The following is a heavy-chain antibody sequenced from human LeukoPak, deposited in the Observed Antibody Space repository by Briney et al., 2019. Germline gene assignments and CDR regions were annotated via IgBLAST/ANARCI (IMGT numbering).Heavy chain of an antibody. J-gene: IGHJ4*02. V-gene: IGHV3-23*01. CDR3: AKRGSVAGTKAFDY. CDR1: GFTFSSYA. CDR2: ISGSGGST. D-gene: IGHD6-19*01. Sequence: GGSLRLSCAASGFTFSSYAMSWVRQAPGKGLEWVSVISGSGGSTYYADSVKGRFTISRDNSKNTLYLQMNSLRAEDTAVYYCAKRGSVAGTKAFDYWGQGTLVTVSS.